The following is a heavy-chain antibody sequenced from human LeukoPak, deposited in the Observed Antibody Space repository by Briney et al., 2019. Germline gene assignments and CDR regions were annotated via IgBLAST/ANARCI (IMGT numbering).Heavy chain of an antibody. CDR2: VSGSGGTT. CDR1: GSTFNNFA. D-gene: IGHD1-26*01. V-gene: IGHV3-23*01. CDR3: ARALVGATVHAFDI. J-gene: IGHJ3*02. Sequence: GGSLRLSCVASGSTFNNFAMNWVRQAPGKGLEWVSAVSGSGGTTYYADSVKGRFTISRDNSKNTLFLQMNSLRAEDTAVYYCARALVGATVHAFDIRGQGTMVTVSS.